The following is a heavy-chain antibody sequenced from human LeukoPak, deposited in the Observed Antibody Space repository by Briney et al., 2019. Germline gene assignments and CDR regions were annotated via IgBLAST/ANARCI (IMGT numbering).Heavy chain of an antibody. D-gene: IGHD3-22*01. J-gene: IGHJ3*02. CDR1: GGTFSSYA. V-gene: IGHV1-69*04. CDR2: IIPIFGIA. CDR3: ARALYYYDSSGYYDGAFDI. Sequence: SVKVSCKASGGTFSSYAISWVRQAPGQGLEWMGRIIPIFGIANYAQKFQGRVTITADKSTSTAYMELSSLRSEDTAVYYCARALYYYDSSGYYDGAFDIWGQGTMVTVSS.